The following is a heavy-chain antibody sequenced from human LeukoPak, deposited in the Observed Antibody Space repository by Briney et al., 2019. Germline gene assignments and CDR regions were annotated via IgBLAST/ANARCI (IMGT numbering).Heavy chain of an antibody. D-gene: IGHD1-20*01. J-gene: IGHJ4*02. Sequence: SETLSLTCTVSGASMSSHYRSWFRQSPGKGLEWIGNIYYSGSTNYNPSLKSRVTISVDTPKNQFSLKLSSVTTADAAVYYCAGAPNWSYFDYWGQGTLVTVSS. V-gene: IGHV4-59*11. CDR1: GASMSSHY. CDR3: AGAPNWSYFDY. CDR2: IYYSGST.